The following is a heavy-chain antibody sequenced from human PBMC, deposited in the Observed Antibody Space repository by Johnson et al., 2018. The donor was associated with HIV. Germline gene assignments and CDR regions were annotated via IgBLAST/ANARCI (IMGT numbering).Heavy chain of an antibody. D-gene: IGHD3-3*01. CDR3: ARVYVVSHSDFWSGYAGGAFDI. Sequence: VQLVESGGGVVRPGGSLRLSCAASGFTFDDDGMSWVRQVPGKGLEWVSGINWNGRSTGYADSVKGRFTISRDTGKSSLYLQMKSLRAEDTALYYCARVYVVSHSDFWSGYAGGAFDIWGQGTMVTVSS. CDR2: INWNGRST. J-gene: IGHJ3*02. V-gene: IGHV3-20*04. CDR1: GFTFDDDG.